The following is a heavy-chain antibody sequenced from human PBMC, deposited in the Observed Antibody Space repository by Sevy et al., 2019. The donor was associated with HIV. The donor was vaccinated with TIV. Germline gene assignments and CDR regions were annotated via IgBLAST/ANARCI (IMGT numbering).Heavy chain of an antibody. CDR1: GFTFSSYS. CDR2: ISGISNYI. CDR3: ARTGCSITSCLTTDAFDI. Sequence: GGSLRLSCAASGFTFSSYSMNWVRQAPGKGLEWVSSISGISNYIYYADSVKGRFTISRDNAKSSLYLQMNSLRAEDMAVYYCARTGCSITSCLTTDAFDIWGQGTLVTVS. D-gene: IGHD2-2*01. J-gene: IGHJ3*02. V-gene: IGHV3-21*06.